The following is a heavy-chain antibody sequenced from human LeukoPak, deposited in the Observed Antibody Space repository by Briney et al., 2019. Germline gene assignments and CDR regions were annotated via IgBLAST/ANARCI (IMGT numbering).Heavy chain of an antibody. J-gene: IGHJ4*02. CDR2: IYSGGST. CDR1: GFTVSSNY. D-gene: IGHD4-11*01. V-gene: IGHV3-53*01. Sequence: GGSLRLSCAAFGFTVSSNYMSWVRQAPGKGLEWVSVIYSGGSTYYADSMKGRFTISRDNSKNTLYLQMNSLRAEDTAVYYCATATRPYYFDYWGQGTLVTVSS. CDR3: ATATRPYYFDY.